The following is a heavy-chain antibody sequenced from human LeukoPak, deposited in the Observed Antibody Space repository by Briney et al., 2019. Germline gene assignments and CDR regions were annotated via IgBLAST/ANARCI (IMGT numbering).Heavy chain of an antibody. CDR3: ARGAYYYDSSGYNWYFDL. CDR2: IFYSGIT. V-gene: IGHV4-59*01. CDR1: GGSISSYY. D-gene: IGHD3-22*01. Sequence: PSETLSLTCTVSGGSISSYYWSWIRQPPGKGREWIGYIFYSGITNYNPSLKSRVTISIDTSKNQFSLKLSSVTAADTAVYYCARGAYYYDSSGYNWYFDLWGRGTLVTVSS. J-gene: IGHJ2*01.